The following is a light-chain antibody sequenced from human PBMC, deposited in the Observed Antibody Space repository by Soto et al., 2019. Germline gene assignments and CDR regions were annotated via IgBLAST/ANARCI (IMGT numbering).Light chain of an antibody. Sequence: EIVMTQSPATLSVSPGERATLSCRASQSIMFSLAWYQQKPGQAPRLLISGASTRANGIPARFSGSGSGKEFTLTIIRLQSEYFAVYYCQQYYDWPPLTFGGGTKVEIK. CDR2: GAS. J-gene: IGKJ4*01. CDR3: QQYYDWPPLT. CDR1: QSIMFS. V-gene: IGKV3-15*01.